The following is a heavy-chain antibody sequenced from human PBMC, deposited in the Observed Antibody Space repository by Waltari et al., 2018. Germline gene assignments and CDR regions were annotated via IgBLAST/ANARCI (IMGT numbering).Heavy chain of an antibody. V-gene: IGHV3-23*03. D-gene: IGHD1-26*01. CDR2: IYIDGTT. CDR1: GFSLRSYS. J-gene: IGHJ3*02. Sequence: EVQLLESGGGLAQPGGSLRLSCAASGFSLRSYSMTWVRQGPGKGLEGVSVIYIDGTTYYGDSVKGRFTISRDNSKDTVYLQMNSLRPEDTAIYYGAKDRPNSGWTYDMWGQGTAVIVSS. CDR3: AKDRPNSGWTYDM.